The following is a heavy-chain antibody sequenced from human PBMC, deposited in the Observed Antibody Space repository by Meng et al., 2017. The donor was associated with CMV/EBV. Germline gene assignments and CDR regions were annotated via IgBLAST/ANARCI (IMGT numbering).Heavy chain of an antibody. CDR2: ISGSGGST. V-gene: IGHV3-23*01. CDR1: GFTFGGYA. CDR3: AKGTISLTRRGVPYSSSSSRSSNDYYYGMDV. Sequence: GESLKISCAASGFTFGGYAVSWVRQAPGKGLEWVSGISGSGGSTYYADSVKGRFTISRDNSKNTLYLQMNSLRAEDTAVYYCAKGTISLTRRGVPYSSSSSRSSNDYYYGMDVWGQGTTVTVSS. J-gene: IGHJ6*02. D-gene: IGHD6-6*01.